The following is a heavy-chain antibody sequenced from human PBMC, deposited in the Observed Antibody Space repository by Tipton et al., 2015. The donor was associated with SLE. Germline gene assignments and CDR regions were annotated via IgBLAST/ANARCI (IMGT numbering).Heavy chain of an antibody. D-gene: IGHD6-25*01. Sequence: TLSLTYTVSGGSISSSSYYWSWIRQPAGKGLEWIGRIYNSGSTNYNPSLKSRVLISVDTSRNQFSLRLSAVTAADTAVYYCARDWAYSSGWAFDYWGQGTLVTVSS. CDR3: ARDWAYSSGWAFDY. V-gene: IGHV4-61*02. CDR2: IYNSGST. CDR1: GGSISSSSYY. J-gene: IGHJ4*02.